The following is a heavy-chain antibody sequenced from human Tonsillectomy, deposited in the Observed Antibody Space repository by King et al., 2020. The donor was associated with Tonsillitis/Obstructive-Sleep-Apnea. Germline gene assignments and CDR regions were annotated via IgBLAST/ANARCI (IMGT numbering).Heavy chain of an antibody. CDR2: IKSKSDGGTT. CDR1: DFAFSSAW. D-gene: IGHD4-17*01. Sequence: VQLVESGGGLVKPGGSLRLCCAASDFAFSSAWMNWVRQVPGKGLEWVGRIKSKSDGGTTDYAAPVKGRFTISRDDSKNTLYLQMNSLKTEDTAVYYCTAEGNDYGDDYWRNGLAFDIWGEGTMVTVSS. J-gene: IGHJ3*02. CDR3: TAEGNDYGDDYWRNGLAFDI. V-gene: IGHV3-15*07.